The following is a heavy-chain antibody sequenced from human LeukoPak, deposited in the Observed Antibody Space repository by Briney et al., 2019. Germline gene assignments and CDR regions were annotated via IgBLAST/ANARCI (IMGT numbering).Heavy chain of an antibody. Sequence: PSETLSLTCTVSGGSISSYYWSWIRQSPGKGLECIGYIHYTGSTNYNPSLKSRVSISVDTSKKLFSLKLASVTAADTAEYYCARVAKHFRGPLSYYYVDVWGTGTTVTISS. J-gene: IGHJ6*03. CDR2: IHYTGST. CDR1: GGSISSYY. V-gene: IGHV4-59*01. CDR3: ARVAKHFRGPLSYYYVDV. D-gene: IGHD3-10*01.